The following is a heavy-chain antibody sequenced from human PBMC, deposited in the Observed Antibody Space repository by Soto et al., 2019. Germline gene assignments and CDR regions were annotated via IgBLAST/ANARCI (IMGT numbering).Heavy chain of an antibody. CDR3: ARTPYCSSTSCLYGMDV. J-gene: IGHJ6*02. CDR1: GGSISSGGYY. CDR2: IYYSGTT. V-gene: IGHV4-31*03. D-gene: IGHD2-2*01. Sequence: PSETLSLTCTVSGGSISSGGYYWSWIRQHPGKGLEWIGYIYYSGTTYYNPSLKSRVTISVDTSKNQFSLKLSSVTAADTAVYYCARTPYCSSTSCLYGMDVWGQGTTVTVSS.